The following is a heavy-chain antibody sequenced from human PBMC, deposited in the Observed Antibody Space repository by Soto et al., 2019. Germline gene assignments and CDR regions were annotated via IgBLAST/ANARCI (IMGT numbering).Heavy chain of an antibody. CDR1: GFTFRNYD. CDR3: ARTDRDFYGLDV. J-gene: IGHJ6*02. CDR2: ISAAGDP. Sequence: EVQLVESGGGLVQPGGSLRLSCEASGFTFRNYDMHWVRQGTGKGLECVSGISAAGDPDYADSVEGRFTISRENAQNSFFLQMNRLRVGDTAVYYCARTDRDFYGLDVWGQGTTVIVSS. V-gene: IGHV3-13*05.